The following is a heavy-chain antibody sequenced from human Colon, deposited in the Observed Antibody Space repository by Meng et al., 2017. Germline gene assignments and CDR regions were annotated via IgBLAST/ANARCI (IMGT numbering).Heavy chain of an antibody. CDR2: TYYRSKWYN. CDR1: GDSVFRNRAA. J-gene: IGHJ4*02. Sequence: HRHLQDRGLVTPSTIISCNCVISGDSVFRNRAAWNWLRQYRWRGLEWLVRTYYRSKWYNGYAVSVKSRITINPDTSKNQFSLQLNSVTPEDTAMYYCARSGSSGWIDYWGQGTLVTVSS. D-gene: IGHD6-19*01. CDR3: ARSGSSGWIDY. V-gene: IGHV6-1*01.